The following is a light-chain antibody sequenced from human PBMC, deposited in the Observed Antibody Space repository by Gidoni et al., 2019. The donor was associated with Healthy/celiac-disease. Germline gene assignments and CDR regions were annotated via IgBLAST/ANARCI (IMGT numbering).Light chain of an antibody. CDR2: KAS. J-gene: IGKJ1*01. CDR3: QQYNSYPWT. Sequence: DIHMTQSPSTLSASVGDRVTITCRASQSTSSWLAWYQQKPGKAPKLLIYKASSLESGVPSRFSGSGSGTEFTLTISSLQPDDFATYYCQQYNSYPWTFGQGTKVEIK. V-gene: IGKV1-5*03. CDR1: QSTSSW.